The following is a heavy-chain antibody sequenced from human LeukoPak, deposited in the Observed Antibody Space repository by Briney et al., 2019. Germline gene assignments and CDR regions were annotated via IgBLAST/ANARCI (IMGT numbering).Heavy chain of an antibody. D-gene: IGHD3-22*01. V-gene: IGHV4-34*01. CDR2: INHSGST. CDR3: ARPGSSYYYDSSGYYSRWFDP. Sequence: SETLSLTCAVYGVSFSGYYWSWIRQPPGKGLEWIGEINHSGSTNYNPPLKSRVPISVDTSKNQFSLKLSSVTAADTAVYYCARPGSSYYYDSSGYYSRWFDPWGQGTLVTVSS. J-gene: IGHJ5*02. CDR1: GVSFSGYY.